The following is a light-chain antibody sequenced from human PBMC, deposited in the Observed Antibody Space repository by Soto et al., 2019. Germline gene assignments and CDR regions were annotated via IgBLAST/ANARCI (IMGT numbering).Light chain of an antibody. CDR1: SRDVGYYNY. V-gene: IGLV2-14*01. J-gene: IGLJ1*01. CDR3: CSRRSDITYV. CDR2: GVN. Sequence: SALTQPASVSGSPGQSITISCTGTSRDVGYYNYVSWYQQHPGKDPKLMIYGVNKRPSGVSNRFSGSKSGNTASLTISGLQAEDEAEYSCCSRRSDITYVCGTGTKVTLL.